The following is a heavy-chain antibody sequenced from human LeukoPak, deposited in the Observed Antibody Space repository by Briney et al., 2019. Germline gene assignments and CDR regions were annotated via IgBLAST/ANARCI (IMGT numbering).Heavy chain of an antibody. V-gene: IGHV1-18*01. D-gene: IGHD6-6*01. CDR3: ARDRAPSIAARALDY. Sequence: ASVKVSCKASGGTFSSYGISWVRQAPGQGLEWMGWISAYNGNTNYAQKLQGRVTMTTDTSTSTAYMELRSLRSDDTAVYYCARDRAPSIAARALDYWGQGTLVTVSS. J-gene: IGHJ4*02. CDR2: ISAYNGNT. CDR1: GGTFSSYG.